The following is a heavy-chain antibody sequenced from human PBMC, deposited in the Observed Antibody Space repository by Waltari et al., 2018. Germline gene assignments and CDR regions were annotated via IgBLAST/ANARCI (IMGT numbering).Heavy chain of an antibody. CDR3: AKQSPSYTRGWYPLES. CDR2: IYSGGNT. D-gene: IGHD6-19*01. V-gene: IGHV3-66*04. CDR1: GFTFSSYW. J-gene: IGHJ4*02. Sequence: EVQLVESGGGLVQPGGSLRLSCAASGFTFSSYWMSWVRQAPGKGLEWVSIIYSGGNTYYAGSVKGRFTISRDNYKNMVYLEMNSLRAEDTAVYYCAKQSPSYTRGWYPLESWGPGTLVTVSP.